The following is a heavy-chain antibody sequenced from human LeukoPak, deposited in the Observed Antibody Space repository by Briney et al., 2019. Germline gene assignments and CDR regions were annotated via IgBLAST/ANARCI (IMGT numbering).Heavy chain of an antibody. CDR1: GYSISSGYY. Sequence: PSETLSLTCTVSGYSISSGYYWGWIRQPPGKGLEWVSGISPSGDITYYADSVKGRFTISRDNSKNTLYLEVISLTAEDTAVYYCAKWGCSGSDCYPFDYWGQGTLVTVSS. CDR3: AKWGCSGSDCYPFDY. V-gene: IGHV3-23*01. D-gene: IGHD2-21*02. CDR2: ISPSGDIT. J-gene: IGHJ4*02.